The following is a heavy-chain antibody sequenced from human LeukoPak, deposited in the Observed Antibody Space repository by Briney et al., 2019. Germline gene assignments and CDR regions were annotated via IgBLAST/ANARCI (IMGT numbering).Heavy chain of an antibody. D-gene: IGHD3-3*01. CDR2: IYSGGST. Sequence: GGSLRLSCAASGFTVSSNYMNWVRQAPGKGLEWVSVIYSGGSTYYADSVKGRFTISRDNSKNTLYLQMNSLRAEDTAVYYCAKDHGDFWSGYPDYFDYWGQGTLVTVSS. CDR1: GFTVSSNY. V-gene: IGHV3-66*01. CDR3: AKDHGDFWSGYPDYFDY. J-gene: IGHJ4*02.